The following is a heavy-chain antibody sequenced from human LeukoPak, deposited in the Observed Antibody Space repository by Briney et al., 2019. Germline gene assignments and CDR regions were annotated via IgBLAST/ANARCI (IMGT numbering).Heavy chain of an antibody. CDR2: ISGSGGST. CDR3: ARDLSYDNVWGSPDY. J-gene: IGHJ4*02. CDR1: GFTFSSYA. D-gene: IGHD3-16*01. Sequence: GGSLRLSCAASGFTFSSYAMSWVRQAPGKGLEWVSAISGSGGSTYYADSVKGRFTISRDNSKNTLYLQMNSLRAEDTAVYYCARDLSYDNVWGSPDYWGQGTLVTVSS. V-gene: IGHV3-23*01.